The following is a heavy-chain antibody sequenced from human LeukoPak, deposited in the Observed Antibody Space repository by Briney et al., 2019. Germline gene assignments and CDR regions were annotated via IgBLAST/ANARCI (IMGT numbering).Heavy chain of an antibody. Sequence: ASVKVSCKASGYTFTGYYVHWVRQAPGQGLEWMGWINPNSGGTNYAQTFQGRVTMTEDTSTDTAYMELSSLRSEDTAVYYCAADEGEFDDAFDIWGQGTMVTVSS. CDR2: INPNSGGT. D-gene: IGHD3-16*01. J-gene: IGHJ3*02. CDR3: AADEGEFDDAFDI. V-gene: IGHV1-2*02. CDR1: GYTFTGYY.